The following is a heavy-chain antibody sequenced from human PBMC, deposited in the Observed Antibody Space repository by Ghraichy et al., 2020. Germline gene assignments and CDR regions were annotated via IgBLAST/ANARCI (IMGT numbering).Heavy chain of an antibody. CDR3: REYQLLAVKAFDI. CDR1: GFTFSGYW. J-gene: IGHJ3*02. CDR2: IKEDGSEK. D-gene: IGHD2-2*01. Sequence: GESLNISCAASGFTFSGYWMSWVRQAPGKGLEWVANIKEDGSEKFYVDSVKGRFTISRDNAKNSLYLQMNSLRAEDTAVYYCREYQLLAVKAFDIWGQGTMVTVSS. V-gene: IGHV3-7*03.